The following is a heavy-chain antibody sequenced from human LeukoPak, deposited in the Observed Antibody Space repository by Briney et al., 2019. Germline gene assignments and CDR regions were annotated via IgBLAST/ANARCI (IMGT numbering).Heavy chain of an antibody. Sequence: SETLSLTCAVYGGSFSGYYWGWIRQPPGKGLEWIGEINHSGSTNYNPSLKSRVTISVDTSKNQFSLKLSSVTAAVTAVYYCAREVDGYSYGYRSYDYYYMDVWGKGTTVTVSS. J-gene: IGHJ6*03. CDR3: AREVDGYSYGYRSYDYYYMDV. V-gene: IGHV4-34*01. D-gene: IGHD5-18*01. CDR2: INHSGST. CDR1: GGSFSGYY.